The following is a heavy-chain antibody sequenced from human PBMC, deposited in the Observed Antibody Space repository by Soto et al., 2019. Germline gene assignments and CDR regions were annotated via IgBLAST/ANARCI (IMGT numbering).Heavy chain of an antibody. J-gene: IGHJ6*02. Sequence: SVKVSCKASGGTFSSCAISWVRQAPGQGLEWMGGIIPIFGTANYAQKFQGRVTITADESTSTAYMELSSLRSEDTAVYYCAGPPELTRIYYYYGMDVWGQGTTVTVSS. D-gene: IGHD1-7*01. CDR2: IIPIFGTA. V-gene: IGHV1-69*13. CDR3: AGPPELTRIYYYYGMDV. CDR1: GGTFSSCA.